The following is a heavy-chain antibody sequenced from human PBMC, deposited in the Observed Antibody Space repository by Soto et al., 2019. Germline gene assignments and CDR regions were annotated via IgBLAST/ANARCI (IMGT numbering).Heavy chain of an antibody. CDR2: IVVGSGNT. V-gene: IGHV1-58*01. Sequence: SVKVSCKASGFTFTSSAVQWVRQARGQRLEWIGWIVVGSGNTNYAQKFQERVTITRDMSTSTAYMELSSLRSEDTAVYYCAADKVNKGLGGYYYYGMDVWGQGTTVTVSS. J-gene: IGHJ6*02. CDR3: AADKVNKGLGGYYYYGMDV. CDR1: GFTFTSSA. D-gene: IGHD3-16*01.